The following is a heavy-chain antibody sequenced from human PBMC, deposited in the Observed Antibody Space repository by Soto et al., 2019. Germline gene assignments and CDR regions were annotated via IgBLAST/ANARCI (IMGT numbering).Heavy chain of an antibody. J-gene: IGHJ4*02. V-gene: IGHV4-39*01. Sequence: QPQLQESGPGLVKPSETLSLTCVVSGDSISSSSYYWGWIRQPPGKGLEWIGSIHYAGSTYYNPSLKSRVTISVDTSKNQFSLKLSSVTAADTAVYYCARPYSSSWPNYFDYWGRGTLVTVSS. D-gene: IGHD6-13*01. CDR1: GDSISSSSYY. CDR3: ARPYSSSWPNYFDY. CDR2: IHYAGST.